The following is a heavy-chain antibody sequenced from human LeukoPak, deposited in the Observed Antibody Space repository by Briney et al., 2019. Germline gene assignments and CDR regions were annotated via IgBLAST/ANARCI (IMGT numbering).Heavy chain of an antibody. CDR1: GGSISSGYYY. J-gene: IGHJ4*02. CDR2: IYTSGST. D-gene: IGHD3-22*01. CDR3: ARDDSSGYYYVPFDY. V-gene: IGHV4-61*02. Sequence: SQTLSLTCTVSGGSISSGYYYWSWIRQPAGKGLEWIGRIYTSGSTNYNPSLKSRVTISVDTSKNQFSLKLSSVTAADTAVYYCARDDSSGYYYVPFDYWGQGTLVTVSS.